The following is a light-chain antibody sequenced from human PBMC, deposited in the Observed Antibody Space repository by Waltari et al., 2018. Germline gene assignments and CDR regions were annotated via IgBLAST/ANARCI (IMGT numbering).Light chain of an antibody. CDR3: QQSGTFPPT. V-gene: IGKV1-12*01. CDR1: QDIRTW. CDR2: HAS. Sequence: DMRMNQSPSSASACVGDRVATTCRASQDIRTWLAWYQQKPGKAPRLLIYHASGLQSGVPSRFSGSGSGTDFTLTISSLQPEDFATYSCQQSGTFPPTFGPGTKVEI. J-gene: IGKJ1*01.